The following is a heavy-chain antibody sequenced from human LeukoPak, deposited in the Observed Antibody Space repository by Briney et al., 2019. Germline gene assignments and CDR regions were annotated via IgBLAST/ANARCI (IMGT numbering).Heavy chain of an antibody. V-gene: IGHV1-2*02. CDR2: VNTNSGGT. J-gene: IGHJ4*02. CDR3: AREDDYGSNSYDY. Sequence: GASVKVSCKASGYTFTGYYMHWVRQAPGQGLEWMGWVNTNSGGTNYAQKFQGRVTMTRDTSISTAYMELSRLRSDDTAVYYCAREDDYGSNSYDYWGQGSLVTVSS. D-gene: IGHD4-23*01. CDR1: GYTFTGYY.